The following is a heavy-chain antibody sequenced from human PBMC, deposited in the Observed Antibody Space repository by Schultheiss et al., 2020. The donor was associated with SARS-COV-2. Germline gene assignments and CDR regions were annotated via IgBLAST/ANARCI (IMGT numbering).Heavy chain of an antibody. Sequence: VKVSCKTSGYSFNTYGISWVRQAPGQGLEWMGWISGYNGDRNYAQKFQGRVTMTTDTSTTTAYMELRSLRSDDTAVYYCARDQGYTSTWYCDYWGQGTLVTVSS. J-gene: IGHJ4*02. V-gene: IGHV1-18*01. CDR3: ARDQGYTSTWYCDY. D-gene: IGHD6-13*01. CDR2: ISGYNGDR. CDR1: GYSFNTYG.